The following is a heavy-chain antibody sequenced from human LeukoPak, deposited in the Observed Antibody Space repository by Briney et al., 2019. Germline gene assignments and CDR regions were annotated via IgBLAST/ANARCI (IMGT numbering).Heavy chain of an antibody. CDR2: IYYST. V-gene: IGHV4-61*01. CDR3: ARWDDILTAFVY. CDR1: GGSVSSGSYY. D-gene: IGHD3-9*01. Sequence: KPSETLSLTCTVSGGSVSSGSYYWSWIRQPPGKGLEWIGYIYYSTNYNPSLKSRVTISIDTSKNQFSLKVSSVTAADTAVYYCARWDDILTAFVYWGQGTLVTVSS. J-gene: IGHJ4*02.